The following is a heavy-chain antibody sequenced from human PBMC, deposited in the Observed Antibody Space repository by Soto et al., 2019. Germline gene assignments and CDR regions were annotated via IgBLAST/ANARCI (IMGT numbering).Heavy chain of an antibody. D-gene: IGHD3-22*01. CDR3: ARASGETYYYDSSRYYPAY. J-gene: IGHJ4*02. V-gene: IGHV4-30-4*01. CDR2: IYYSGST. Sequence: PSETLSLTCTVPGGSISSGDYYWSWIRQPPGKGLEWIGYIYYSGSTYYNPSLKSRVTISVDTSKNQFSLKLSSVTAADTAVYYCARASGETYYYDSSRYYPAYWGQGTLVTVSS. CDR1: GGSISSGDYY.